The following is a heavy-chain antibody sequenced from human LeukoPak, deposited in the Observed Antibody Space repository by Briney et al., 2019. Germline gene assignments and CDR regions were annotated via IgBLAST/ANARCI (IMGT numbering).Heavy chain of an antibody. CDR2: ISSSSSYI. CDR1: GFTFSSYS. CDR3: AREDTSYYYGMDV. Sequence: GGSLRLSCAASGFTFSSYSMNWVRQAPGKGLEWVSSISSSSSYIYYADSVKGRFTISRDSAKNSLYLQMNSLRAEDTAVYYCAREDTSYYYGMDVWGQGTTVTASS. J-gene: IGHJ6*02. V-gene: IGHV3-21*01.